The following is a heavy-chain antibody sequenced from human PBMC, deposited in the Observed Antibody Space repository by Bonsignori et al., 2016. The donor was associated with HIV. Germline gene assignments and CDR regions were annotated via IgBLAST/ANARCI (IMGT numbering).Heavy chain of an antibody. Sequence: WIRQPPGKGLEWVSVIYSGGSTYYADSVKGRFTISRDNSKNTLYLQMNSLRAEDTAVYYCARGAYFDYWGQGTLVTVSS. V-gene: IGHV3-53*01. J-gene: IGHJ4*02. CDR2: IYSGGST. CDR3: ARGAYFDY.